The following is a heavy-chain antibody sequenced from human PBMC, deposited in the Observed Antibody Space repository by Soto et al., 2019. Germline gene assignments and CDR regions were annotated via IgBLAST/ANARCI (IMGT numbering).Heavy chain of an antibody. CDR3: ARVRGCSGGTCYPFDY. CDR2: IYPGDSET. V-gene: IGHV5-51*03. Sequence: EVQLEQSGAEVKKPGESLRISCKGSGYTFSSYWIAWVRQMPGKGLEWMGIIYPGDSETRITPSFQGQVTISADKSINTAYLQWSSLRASDTAIYYCARVRGCSGGTCYPFDYWGQGTLVTVSS. CDR1: GYTFSSYW. J-gene: IGHJ4*02. D-gene: IGHD2-15*01.